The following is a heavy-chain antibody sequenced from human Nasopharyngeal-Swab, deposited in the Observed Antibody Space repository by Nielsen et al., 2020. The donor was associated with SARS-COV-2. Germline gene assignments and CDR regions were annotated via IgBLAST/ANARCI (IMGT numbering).Heavy chain of an antibody. CDR2: IVPALGLP. Sequence: SVKVSCKASDYTFTRYYIHWVRQAPAQGLEWMGGIVPALGLPNYAQKFRGRVTISADRSTTTSYLELSSLRSEDTAIYYCAREGEYGAYDAPDYWGQGTLVTVSS. CDR3: AREGEYGAYDAPDY. J-gene: IGHJ4*02. V-gene: IGHV1-69*10. D-gene: IGHD5-12*01. CDR1: DYTFTRYY.